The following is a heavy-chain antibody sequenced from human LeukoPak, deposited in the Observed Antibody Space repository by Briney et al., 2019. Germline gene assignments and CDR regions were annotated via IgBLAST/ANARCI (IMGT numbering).Heavy chain of an antibody. J-gene: IGHJ4*02. D-gene: IGHD3-22*01. CDR1: GYTFTGYY. CDR2: INPNSGGT. CDR3: ARTDYYDSSGCYYAPGGFDY. Sequence: AASVKVSCKASGYTFTGYYMHWVRQAPGQGLEWMGWINPNSGGTNYAQKFQGRVTMTRDTSISTAYMELSRLRSDDTAVYYCARTDYYDSSGCYYAPGGFDYWGQGTLVTVSS. V-gene: IGHV1-2*02.